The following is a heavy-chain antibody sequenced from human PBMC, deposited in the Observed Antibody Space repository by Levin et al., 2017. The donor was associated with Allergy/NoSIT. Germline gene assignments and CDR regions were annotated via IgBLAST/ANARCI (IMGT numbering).Heavy chain of an antibody. CDR2: IKQDGSEK. Sequence: GGSLRLSCAASGFTFTTYWMSWVRQAPGKGLEWVANIKQDGSEKYYVDSVKGRFTISRDNAENSLYLQMTSLRAEDTAVYYCARTVFGAPPRDYWGQGTLVTVSS. D-gene: IGHD3-3*01. V-gene: IGHV3-7*01. CDR1: GFTFTTYW. J-gene: IGHJ4*02. CDR3: ARTVFGAPPRDY.